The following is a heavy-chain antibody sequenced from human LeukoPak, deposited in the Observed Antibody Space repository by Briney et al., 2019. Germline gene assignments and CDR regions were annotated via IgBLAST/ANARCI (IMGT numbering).Heavy chain of an antibody. CDR2: VSGSGGST. Sequence: GGSLRLPCTASGFTFSSYAMNWVRQAPGKGLEWVSGVSGSGGSTYYLDSVKGRFTISRDNSKNTLYLQMNSLRAEDTAIYYCVLGTSGYHYTGFDFWGQGTRVTVSS. J-gene: IGHJ4*02. CDR1: GFTFSSYA. D-gene: IGHD3-22*01. V-gene: IGHV3-23*01. CDR3: VLGTSGYHYTGFDF.